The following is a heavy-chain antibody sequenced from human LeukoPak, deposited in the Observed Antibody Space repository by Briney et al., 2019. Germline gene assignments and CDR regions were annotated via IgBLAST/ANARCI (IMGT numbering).Heavy chain of an antibody. CDR1: GGSISSSSYY. V-gene: IGHV4-39*01. Sequence: SETLSLTCTVSGGSISSSSYYWGWIRQPPGKGLEWIGSIYYSGSTYYNPSLKSRVTISVDTSKNQFSLKLSSVTAADTAVYYCARHEGAAAADADYFGYWGQGTLVTVSS. J-gene: IGHJ4*02. CDR2: IYYSGST. CDR3: ARHEGAAAADADYFGY. D-gene: IGHD6-13*01.